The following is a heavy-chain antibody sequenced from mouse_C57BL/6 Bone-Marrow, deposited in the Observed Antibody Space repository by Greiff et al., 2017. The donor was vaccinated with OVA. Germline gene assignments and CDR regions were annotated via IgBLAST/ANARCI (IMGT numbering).Heavy chain of an antibody. J-gene: IGHJ2*01. Sequence: VQLVESGPELVKPGASVKISCKASGYAFSSSWMNWVKQRPGKGLEWIGRIYPGDGDTNYNGKFKGKATLTADKSSSTAYMQLSSLASEDSAVYFCYYYGSSYDYWGQGTTLTVSS. D-gene: IGHD1-1*01. CDR3: YYYGSSYDY. CDR1: GYAFSSSW. CDR2: IYPGDGDT. V-gene: IGHV1-82*01.